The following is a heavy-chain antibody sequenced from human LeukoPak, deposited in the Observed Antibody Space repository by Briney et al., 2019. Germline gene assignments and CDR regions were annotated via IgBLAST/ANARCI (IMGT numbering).Heavy chain of an antibody. CDR2: IYHSGST. CDR3: ASSSRGSSSSDY. D-gene: IGHD6-6*01. Sequence: SGTLSLTCAVSGGSISSSNWWSWVRQPPGKGLEWIGEIYHSGSTNYNPSLKSRVTISVDKSKNQFSLKLSSVTVADTAVYYCASSSRGSSSSDYWGQGTLVTVSS. J-gene: IGHJ4*02. CDR1: GGSISSSNW. V-gene: IGHV4-4*02.